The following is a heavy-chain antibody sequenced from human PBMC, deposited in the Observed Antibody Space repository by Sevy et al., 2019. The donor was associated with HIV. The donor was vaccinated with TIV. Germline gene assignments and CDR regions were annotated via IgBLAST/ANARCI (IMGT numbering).Heavy chain of an antibody. CDR3: AGELGFQHPITMIVIDAFDI. CDR2: IYTSGTP. J-gene: IGHJ3*02. CDR1: GGSISSDSNY. Sequence: SETLSLTCTVSGGSISSDSNYWTWIRQPAGKGLEWIGRIYTSGTPKYNPSLKSRVTMSLDTSNNQFSLGLSSVTAAEPAVYYCAGELGFQHPITMIVIDAFDIWGQGTMVTVSS. D-gene: IGHD3-22*01. V-gene: IGHV4-61*02.